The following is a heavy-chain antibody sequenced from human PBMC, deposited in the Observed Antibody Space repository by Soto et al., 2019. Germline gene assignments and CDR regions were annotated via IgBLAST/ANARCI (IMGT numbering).Heavy chain of an antibody. J-gene: IGHJ4*02. CDR2: ISSSGSTK. CDR3: ARVGDGYNLNY. V-gene: IGHV3-48*03. CDR1: GFTFSRYE. Sequence: EVQLVESGGGLVQPGGSLRLSCAASGFTFSRYEMNWVRQAPGKGLEWVSYISSSGSTKYYADSVKGRFTISRDNAKNSLYLQMNSLIVEDTAVYYCARVGDGYNLNYWGQGTLVTVSS. D-gene: IGHD5-12*01.